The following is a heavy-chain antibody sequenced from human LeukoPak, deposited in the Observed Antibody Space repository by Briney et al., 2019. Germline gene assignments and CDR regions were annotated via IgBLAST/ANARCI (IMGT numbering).Heavy chain of an antibody. CDR1: GFTFSSYG. CDR3: AKSFGPVIAAAGTGAD. CDR2: IRSDGSNK. D-gene: IGHD6-13*01. V-gene: IGHV3-30*02. Sequence: GGSLRLSCAASGFTFSSYGMHWVRQAPGKGLEWVAFIRSDGSNKYYADSVKGRFTISRDNSKNTLYLQMNSLRAEDTAVYYCAKSFGPVIAAAGTGADWGQGTLVTVSS. J-gene: IGHJ4*02.